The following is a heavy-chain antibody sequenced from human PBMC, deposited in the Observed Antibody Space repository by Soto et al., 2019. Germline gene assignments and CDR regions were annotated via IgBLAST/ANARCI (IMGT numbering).Heavy chain of an antibody. V-gene: IGHV3-33*01. D-gene: IGHD1-1*01. CDR3: ARDGILQVERPLPGWFDQ. CDR1: GFTFSSYG. CDR2: IGYDGSNK. J-gene: IGHJ5*02. Sequence: QVQLVESGGGVVQPGRSLRLSCAASGFTFSSYGMHWVRQSPGKGLEWVAVIGYDGSNKYYADSVKGRFTISRDNSKNTLYLQSNSQRAEDTAVYYCARDGILQVERPLPGWFDQWGQGTLFTVSS.